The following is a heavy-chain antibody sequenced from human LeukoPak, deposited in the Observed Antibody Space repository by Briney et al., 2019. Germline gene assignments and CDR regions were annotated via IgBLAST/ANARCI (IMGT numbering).Heavy chain of an antibody. D-gene: IGHD3-10*01. Sequence: SETLSLTCAVYGGSFSGYYWSRIRQPPGKGLEWIGEINHSGSTNYNPSLKSRVTISVDTSKNQFSLKLSSVTAADTAVYYCARTRYYYNSRSYGAPYYFDYWGQGTLVTVSS. CDR3: ARTRYYYNSRSYGAPYYFDY. CDR2: INHSGST. J-gene: IGHJ4*02. CDR1: GGSFSGYY. V-gene: IGHV4-34*01.